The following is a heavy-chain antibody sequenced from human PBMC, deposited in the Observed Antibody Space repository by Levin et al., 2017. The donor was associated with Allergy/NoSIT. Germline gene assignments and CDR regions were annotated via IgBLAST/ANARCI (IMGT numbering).Heavy chain of an antibody. CDR2: IHSSGDRA. D-gene: IGHD4-17*01. CDR1: GFTFSSYA. Sequence: GGSLRLSCAASGFTFSSYAMTWVRQAPGKGLEWVSAIHSSGDRAYYADSVKGRFTISRDNSKNTLYLQMNNLRVEDTAVYYCAKAPTATTWVVDYWGQGTLVTVSS. CDR3: AKAPTATTWVVDY. V-gene: IGHV3-23*01. J-gene: IGHJ4*02.